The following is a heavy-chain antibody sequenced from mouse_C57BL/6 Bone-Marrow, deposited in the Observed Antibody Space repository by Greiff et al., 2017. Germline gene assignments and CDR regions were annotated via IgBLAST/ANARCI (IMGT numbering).Heavy chain of an antibody. J-gene: IGHJ2*01. V-gene: IGHV1-26*01. CDR3: ARCPRK. CDR1: GYTFTDYY. Sequence: EVKLQQSGPELVKPGASVKISCKASGYTFTDYYMNWVKQSHGKSLEWIGDINPNNGGTNYNQKFKGKATFTVDKSSSTAYMELRSLTSEDSAVYYCARCPRKWGQGTTLTVSS. CDR2: INPNNGGT.